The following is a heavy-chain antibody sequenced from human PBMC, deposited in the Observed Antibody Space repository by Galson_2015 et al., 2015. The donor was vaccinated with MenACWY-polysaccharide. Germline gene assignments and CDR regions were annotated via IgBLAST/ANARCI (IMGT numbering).Heavy chain of an antibody. D-gene: IGHD5-12*01. Sequence: SLRLSCAVSGFIFSDYSMNWVRQAPGEGLEWVSFIGGSGHYINYADSVKGRFSISRDNAKNSLYLQTDNLRAEDTALYYCAPTGLPTSWGQGTLVTVSS. CDR3: APTGLPTS. J-gene: IGHJ4*02. CDR2: IGGSGHYI. V-gene: IGHV3-21*01. CDR1: GFIFSDYS.